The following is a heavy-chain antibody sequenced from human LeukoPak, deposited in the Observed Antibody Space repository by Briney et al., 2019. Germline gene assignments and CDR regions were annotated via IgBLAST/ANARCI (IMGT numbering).Heavy chain of an antibody. CDR1: GGSISSYY. D-gene: IGHD1-26*01. J-gene: IGHJ4*02. CDR3: ARHGTLGSTTYPLDY. CDR2: IYYSGST. V-gene: IGHV4-59*08. Sequence: PSETLSLTCTVSGGSISSYYWSWIRQAPGKGLEWIWNIYYSGSTNYNPSLKSRVTVSVDTSKNQFSLKLSSVTAADTAVYYCARHGTLGSTTYPLDYWGEGTLVTVSS.